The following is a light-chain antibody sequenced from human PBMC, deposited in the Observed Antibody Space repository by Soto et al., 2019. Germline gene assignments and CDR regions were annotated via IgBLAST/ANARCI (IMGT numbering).Light chain of an antibody. CDR2: LEGSGSY. V-gene: IGLV4-60*02. J-gene: IGLJ3*02. Sequence: QLVLTQSSSASASLGSSVKSTCTLSSGHSSYIIAWHQQQPGKAPRYLMKLEGSGSYNKGSGVPDRFSGSSSGADRYLTISNLQFEDEADYYCETWDSNTRVFGGATKVTVL. CDR1: SGHSSYI. CDR3: ETWDSNTRV.